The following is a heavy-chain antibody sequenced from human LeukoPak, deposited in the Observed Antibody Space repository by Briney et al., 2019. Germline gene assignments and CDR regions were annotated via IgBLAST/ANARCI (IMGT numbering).Heavy chain of an antibody. J-gene: IGHJ3*02. CDR1: GYSFSSYW. D-gene: IGHD2-2*01. CDR2: IYPGDSDT. CDR3: ARRSVPAVGKPHDAFDI. Sequence: GESLKISCKGSGYSFSSYWIGWVRQMPGKGLEWMGIIYPGDSDTRYSPSFQGQVTISADESISTAYLQWTTLKASDTAVYYCARRSVPAVGKPHDAFDIWGQGTLVTVSS. V-gene: IGHV5-51*01.